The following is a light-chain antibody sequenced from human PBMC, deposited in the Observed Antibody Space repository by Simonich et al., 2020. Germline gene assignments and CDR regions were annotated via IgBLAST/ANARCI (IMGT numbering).Light chain of an antibody. CDR3: QQYNSYSLT. Sequence: DIQMTQSPYTLSASVGDRVTITCRASEIISSWLAWYLQKPVKAPKLLIFKASSLESGVPSRFSGSGSGTKFTLTISSLQTDDFATDYCQQYNSYSLTFGGGTKVEIK. CDR1: EIISSW. V-gene: IGKV1-5*03. J-gene: IGKJ4*01. CDR2: KAS.